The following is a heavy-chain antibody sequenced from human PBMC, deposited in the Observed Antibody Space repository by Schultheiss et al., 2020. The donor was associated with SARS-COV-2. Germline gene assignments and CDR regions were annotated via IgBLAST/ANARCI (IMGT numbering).Heavy chain of an antibody. V-gene: IGHV3-23*01. Sequence: GESLKISCAASGFTFSNGAMSWVRQAPGKGLEWVSAISGGGGSTYYADSVKGRFTISRDSSKNTLYLQMNSLRAEDTAVYYCARDRYYDSSGPSDCWGQGTLVTVSS. J-gene: IGHJ4*02. D-gene: IGHD3-22*01. CDR1: GFTFSNGA. CDR3: ARDRYYDSSGPSDC. CDR2: ISGGGGST.